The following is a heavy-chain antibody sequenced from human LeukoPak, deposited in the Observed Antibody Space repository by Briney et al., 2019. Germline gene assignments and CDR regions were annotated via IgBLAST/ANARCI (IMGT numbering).Heavy chain of an antibody. J-gene: IGHJ3*02. CDR3: ARGSRPLYSSGWYEAFDI. CDR1: GYTFTGYY. Sequence: GASVKVSCKASGYTFTGYYMHWVRQATGQGPEWMGWMNPNSGNTGYAQKFQGRVTMTRNTSISTAYMELSSLRSEDTAVYYCARGSRPLYSSGWYEAFDIWGQGTMVTVSS. V-gene: IGHV1-8*02. CDR2: MNPNSGNT. D-gene: IGHD6-19*01.